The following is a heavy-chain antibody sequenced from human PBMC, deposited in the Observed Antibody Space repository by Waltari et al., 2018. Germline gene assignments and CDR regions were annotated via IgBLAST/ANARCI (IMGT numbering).Heavy chain of an antibody. CDR2: IGTAGDT. CDR1: GFTFSSYD. Sequence: EVQLVESGGGLVQPGGSLRLSCAASGFTFSSYDMHWVRQATGKGLEWVSAIGTAGDTYYPGSVKGRFTISRENAKNSLYLQMNSLRAGDTAVYYCARDGFGDAGVDYWGQGTLVTVSS. CDR3: ARDGFGDAGVDY. V-gene: IGHV3-13*01. J-gene: IGHJ4*02. D-gene: IGHD3-10*01.